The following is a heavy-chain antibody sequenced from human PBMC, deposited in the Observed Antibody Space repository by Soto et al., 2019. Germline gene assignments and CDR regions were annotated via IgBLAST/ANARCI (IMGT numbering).Heavy chain of an antibody. CDR2: INDSGGT. CDR1: GGSFSGYY. Sequence: SETLSLTCAVYGGSFSGYYWTWIRQPPGKGLEWIGEINDSGGTDYNPSLKSRVTISLDTSKNQLSLKLSSVTAADMAVYYCARGRKGFSSSCYVDWGQGTLVTAPQ. CDR3: ARGRKGFSSSCYVD. J-gene: IGHJ4*02. D-gene: IGHD6-13*01. V-gene: IGHV4-34*01.